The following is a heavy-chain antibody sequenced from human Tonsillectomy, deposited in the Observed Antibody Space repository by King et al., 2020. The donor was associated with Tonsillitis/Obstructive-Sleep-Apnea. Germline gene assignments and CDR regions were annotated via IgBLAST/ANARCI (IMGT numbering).Heavy chain of an antibody. CDR1: GGSISSGSYF. V-gene: IGHV4-39*01. J-gene: IGHJ4*02. CDR3: ARSIGATITAYDY. D-gene: IGHD5-12*01. CDR2: IYYSGST. Sequence: QLQESGPGLVKPSETLSLTCTVSGGSISSGSYFWGWFRQPPGKGLEWIVRIYYSGSTDDNPSLKSRVTTSVDTSKNQFSLKLSSVTAADTTVYYCARSIGATITAYDYWGQGTLVTVSS.